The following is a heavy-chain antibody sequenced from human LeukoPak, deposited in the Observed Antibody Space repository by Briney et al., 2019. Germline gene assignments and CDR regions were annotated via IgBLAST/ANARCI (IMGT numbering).Heavy chain of an antibody. CDR3: ARETHGVAATDYYYYYYMDV. CDR1: GFTFSSYE. D-gene: IGHD2-15*01. V-gene: IGHV3-66*01. Sequence: PGGSLRLSCAASGFTFSSYEMNWVRQAPGKGLEWVSVIYSGGSTYYADSVKGRFTISRDNSKNTLYLQMNSLRAEDTAVYYCARETHGVAATDYYYYYYMDVWGKGTSVTVSS. CDR2: IYSGGST. J-gene: IGHJ6*03.